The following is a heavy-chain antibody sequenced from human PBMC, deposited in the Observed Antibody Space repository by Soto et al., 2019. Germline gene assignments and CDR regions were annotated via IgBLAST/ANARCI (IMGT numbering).Heavy chain of an antibody. CDR3: ARRGDTAMVTRNNWFDP. CDR2: IYYSGST. V-gene: IGHV4-39*01. D-gene: IGHD5-18*01. J-gene: IGHJ5*02. CDR1: GGSISSSSYY. Sequence: LSLTCTVSGGSISSSSYYWGWIRQPPGKGLEWIGSIYYSGSTYYNPSLKSRVTISVDTSKNQFSLKLSSVTAADTAVYYCARRGDTAMVTRNNWFDPWGQGTLVTVSS.